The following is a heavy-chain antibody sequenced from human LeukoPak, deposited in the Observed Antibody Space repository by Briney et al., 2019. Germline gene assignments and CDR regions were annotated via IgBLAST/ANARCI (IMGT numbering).Heavy chain of an antibody. V-gene: IGHV3-21*01. Sequence: GGSLRLSCAASGFTFSSYAMSWIRQAPGKGLEWVSSISTRSSSIYYADSVKGRFTVSRDNTKNSLFLQMNSLRAEDTAVYYCAREGIVTSHFDYWGQGILVTVSS. CDR2: ISTRSSSI. CDR1: GFTFSSYA. J-gene: IGHJ4*02. CDR3: AREGIVTSHFDY. D-gene: IGHD1-26*01.